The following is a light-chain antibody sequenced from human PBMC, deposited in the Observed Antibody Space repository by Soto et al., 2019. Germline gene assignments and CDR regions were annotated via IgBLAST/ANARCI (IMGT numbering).Light chain of an antibody. Sequence: QSALTQPASVSGSPGQSITISCTGTSSDIGGYNYVSWYQQHPGKAPKLIIYEVSGRPSGVSHRFSGSKSGNTASLTISGLQAEDEADYYCTSYTTGRPLVVFGGGTKLTVL. CDR1: SSDIGGYNY. CDR3: TSYTTGRPLVV. J-gene: IGLJ2*01. CDR2: EVS. V-gene: IGLV2-14*01.